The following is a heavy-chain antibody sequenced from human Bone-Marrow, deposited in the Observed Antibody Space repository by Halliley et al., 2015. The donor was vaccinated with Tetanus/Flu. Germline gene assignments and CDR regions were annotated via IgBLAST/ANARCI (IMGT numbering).Heavy chain of an antibody. CDR2: IYSGGAT. J-gene: IGHJ4*02. D-gene: IGHD2-2*01. Sequence: APGKGLEWVSVIYSGGATKYSDSGKGRLTISRDTSENTLYLQMNSLRAEDTAVYYCATHPAAAYWGQGTLVTVSS. V-gene: IGHV3-66*01. CDR3: ATHPAAAY.